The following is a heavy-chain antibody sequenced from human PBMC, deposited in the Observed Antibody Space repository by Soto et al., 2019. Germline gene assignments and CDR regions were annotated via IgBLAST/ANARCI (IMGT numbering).Heavy chain of an antibody. J-gene: IGHJ6*02. CDR3: ARLGSSGFGELLPYYYYYGMDV. CDR2: ISYSGST. V-gene: IGHV4-39*01. Sequence: SETLSLTCTVSGGSISSDSYYWGWIRQSPEKGLEWIASISYSGSTYYNPSLKSRVTISVDTSKNQFSLKLSSVTAADTAVYYCARLGSSGFGELLPYYYYYGMDVWGQGTTVTVPS. CDR1: GGSISSDSYY. D-gene: IGHD3-10*01.